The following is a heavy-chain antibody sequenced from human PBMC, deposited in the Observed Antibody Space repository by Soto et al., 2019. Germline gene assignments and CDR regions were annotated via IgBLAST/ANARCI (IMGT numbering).Heavy chain of an antibody. CDR1: GGSFSGYY. V-gene: IGHV4-34*01. J-gene: IGHJ3*02. D-gene: IGHD3-16*02. CDR3: DRGLRDYIWGSYRYLGAFDI. Sequence: SETLSLTCAVYGGSFSGYYWSWIRQPPGKGLEWIGEINHSGSTNYNPSLKSRVTISVDTSKNQFSLKLSSVTAADTALYYCDRGLRDYIWGSYRYLGAFDIWGQGTMVTVSS. CDR2: INHSGST.